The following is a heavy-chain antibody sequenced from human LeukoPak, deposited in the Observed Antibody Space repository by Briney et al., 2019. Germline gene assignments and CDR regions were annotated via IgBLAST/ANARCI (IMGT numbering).Heavy chain of an antibody. CDR3: ATGVPGYSSGWPNWYFDL. CDR2: FDPGDGET. CDR1: GYTLTELS. D-gene: IGHD6-19*01. J-gene: IGHJ2*01. Sequence: ASVKVSCKVSGYTLTELSMHWVRQAPGKGLEWMGDFDPGDGETIYAQKFQGRVTMTEDTSTDTAYMELSSLRSEDTAVYYCATGVPGYSSGWPNWYFDLWGRGTLVTVSS. V-gene: IGHV1-24*01.